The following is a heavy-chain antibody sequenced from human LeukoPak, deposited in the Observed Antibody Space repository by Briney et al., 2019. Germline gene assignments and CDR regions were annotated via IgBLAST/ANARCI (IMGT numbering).Heavy chain of an antibody. Sequence: SETLSLTCTVSGGSISSSSYYWGWIRQPPGKGLEWIGSIYYSGSTYYNPSLKSRVTISVDTSKNQISLKLSSVTAADTAVYYCARESHTVTSFDYWGQGTLVTVSS. V-gene: IGHV4-39*07. CDR1: GGSISSSSYY. CDR2: IYYSGST. CDR3: ARESHTVTSFDY. J-gene: IGHJ4*02. D-gene: IGHD4-17*01.